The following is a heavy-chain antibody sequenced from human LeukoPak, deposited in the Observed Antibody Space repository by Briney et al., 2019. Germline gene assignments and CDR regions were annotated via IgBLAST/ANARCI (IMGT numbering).Heavy chain of an antibody. Sequence: PGGSLRLSCAASGFTFSSYSMNWVRQAPGEGLEGVSCISSSSSYIYYADSVKGRFTTSRGNAKNSLYLQINSLRAEDTAVYSCARDKTTVTTFIFDHWGQGTLVTVSS. CDR2: ISSSSSYI. CDR1: GFTFSSYS. CDR3: ARDKTTVTTFIFDH. D-gene: IGHD4-17*01. V-gene: IGHV3-21*01. J-gene: IGHJ5*02.